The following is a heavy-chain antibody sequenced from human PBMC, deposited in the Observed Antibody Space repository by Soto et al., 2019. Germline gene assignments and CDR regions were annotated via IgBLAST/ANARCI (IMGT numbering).Heavy chain of an antibody. CDR1: GFTFSNAW. Sequence: EVQLVESGGGLVRPGESLRLSCAASGFTFSNAWMTWVRQTPERGLEWVGRIKSKVDGGTTDYAAPVKGRFTISGDDSINTLFLQLNSLKTEDTAVYYCTTVTARTNYMKIWGQGTLVTVSS. D-gene: IGHD4-4*01. J-gene: IGHJ4*02. CDR2: IKSKVDGGTT. CDR3: TTVTARTNYMKI. V-gene: IGHV3-15*01.